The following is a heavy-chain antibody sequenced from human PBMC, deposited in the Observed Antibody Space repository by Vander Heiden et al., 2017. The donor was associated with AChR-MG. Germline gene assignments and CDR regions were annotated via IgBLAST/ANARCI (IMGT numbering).Heavy chain of an antibody. CDR2: SSSSGSTI. CDR1: GFTFSSYY. CDR3: ARGRPYYDFWSGYSN. D-gene: IGHD3-3*01. J-gene: IGHJ4*02. Sequence: QVQLVESGGGLVKPGGSLRLSCAASGFTFSSYYMSWVRQSPGKGLELFSYSSSSGSTIYYADSVKGRFTISRDNAKNSLYLQMNSLRAEDTAVYYCARGRPYYDFWSGYSNWGQGTLVTVSS. V-gene: IGHV3-11*01.